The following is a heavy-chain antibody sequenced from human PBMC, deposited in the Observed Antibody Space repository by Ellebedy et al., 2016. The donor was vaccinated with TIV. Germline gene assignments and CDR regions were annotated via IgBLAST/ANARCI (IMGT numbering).Heavy chain of an antibody. Sequence: ASVKVSXKASGYTFTSYYMHWVRQAPGQGLEWMGIINPSGGSTSYAQKFQSRVTMTRDTSTSTVYMELSSLRSEDTAVYYCARDEVAAAGDYYYYYGMDVWGQGTTVTVSS. V-gene: IGHV1-46*01. D-gene: IGHD6-13*01. CDR3: ARDEVAAAGDYYYYYGMDV. J-gene: IGHJ6*02. CDR1: GYTFTSYY. CDR2: INPSGGST.